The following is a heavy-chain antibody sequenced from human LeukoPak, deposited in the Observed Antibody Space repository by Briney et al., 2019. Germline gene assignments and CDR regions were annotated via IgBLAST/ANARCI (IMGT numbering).Heavy chain of an antibody. Sequence: GGSLRLSCAASGFTFSSYGMHWVRQAPGKGLEWVTFIRYDGSDKYYADSVKGRFTISRDNAKNSLYLQMNSLRAEDTAVFYCGRDRSSGYDDAFDIWGQGTMVTVSS. V-gene: IGHV3-30*02. CDR3: GRDRSSGYDDAFDI. CDR1: GFTFSSYG. J-gene: IGHJ3*02. CDR2: IRYDGSDK. D-gene: IGHD5-12*01.